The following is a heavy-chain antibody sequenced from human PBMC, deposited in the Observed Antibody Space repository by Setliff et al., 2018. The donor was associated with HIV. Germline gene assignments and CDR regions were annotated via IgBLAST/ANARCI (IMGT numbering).Heavy chain of an antibody. J-gene: IGHJ4*02. Sequence: PSETLSLTCAVYGGSFSGYYWSWIRQPPGKGLEWIGEINHSGSTNYNMSLWSRVTISLDASWNQFSLELISVTAADTAVYYCAGGPGTTSIDYWAQGTLVTVSS. D-gene: IGHD1-26*01. CDR2: INHSGST. CDR1: GGSFSGYY. V-gene: IGHV4-34*01. CDR3: AGGPGTTSIDY.